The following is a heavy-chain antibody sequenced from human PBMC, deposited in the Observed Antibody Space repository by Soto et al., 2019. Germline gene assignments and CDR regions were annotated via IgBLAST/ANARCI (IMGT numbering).Heavy chain of an antibody. CDR3: ARSSTSANYFDY. CDR1: GRSISSGGYY. J-gene: IGHJ4*02. V-gene: IGHV4-31*03. Sequence: PSETLSLTCTFSGRSISSGGYYWSWIRQHPGKGLEWIGYIYYSGSTYYNPSLKSRVTISVDTSKNQFSLKLSSVTAADTAVYYCARSSTSANYFDYWGQGTLVTVSS. D-gene: IGHD2-2*01. CDR2: IYYSGST.